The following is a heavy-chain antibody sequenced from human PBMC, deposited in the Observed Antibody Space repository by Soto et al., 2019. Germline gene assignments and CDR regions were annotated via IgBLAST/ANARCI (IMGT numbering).Heavy chain of an antibody. J-gene: IGHJ4*02. D-gene: IGHD3-10*01. CDR1: GESIDTAGYY. V-gene: IGHV4-31*03. CDR3: SRGDY. Sequence: QVQLQESGPRLVRPSQTLSLTCTVSGESIDTAGYYWTWIRQRPGRGLEWLGFIYHSGATYYSSSMKSRLSISIDRSQNQSSLKVTSVTAADTAVYFCSRGDYWGQGMLVTVSS. CDR2: IYHSGAT.